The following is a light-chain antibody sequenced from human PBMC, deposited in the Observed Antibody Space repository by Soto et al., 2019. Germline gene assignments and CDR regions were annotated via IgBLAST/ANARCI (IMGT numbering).Light chain of an antibody. J-gene: IGKJ1*01. CDR1: QGVSNY. CDR2: AAS. V-gene: IGKV1-27*01. Sequence: DIQMTQSPSSLSASVGDRVTITCRESQGVSNYLAWYQQKPRKVPKLLIYAASTLQSGVPSRFSGSGSGTDFTLTISILQPEDVATYYCQKYNSAPRTFGQGTKVEIK. CDR3: QKYNSAPRT.